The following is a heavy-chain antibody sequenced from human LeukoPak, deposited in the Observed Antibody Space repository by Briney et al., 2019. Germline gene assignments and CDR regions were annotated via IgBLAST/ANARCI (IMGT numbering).Heavy chain of an antibody. J-gene: IGHJ4*02. Sequence: SETLSLTCTVSGYSISSGYYWGWIRQPPGKGLEWIGSIYHSGSTYYNPSLKSRVTISVDTSKNQFSLKLSSVTAADTAVYYCARDRITMVRGAPYYFDYWGQGTLVTVSS. D-gene: IGHD3-10*01. V-gene: IGHV4-38-2*02. CDR1: GYSISSGYY. CDR3: ARDRITMVRGAPYYFDY. CDR2: IYHSGST.